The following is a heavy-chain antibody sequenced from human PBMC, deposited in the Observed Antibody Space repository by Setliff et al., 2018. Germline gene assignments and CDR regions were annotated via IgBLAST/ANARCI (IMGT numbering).Heavy chain of an antibody. CDR1: GFTFSSHW. D-gene: IGHD6-13*01. CDR3: AKQLSNFVYYFFMDV. V-gene: IGHV3-7*01. J-gene: IGHJ6*03. CDR2: IKEDGGEK. Sequence: GGSLRLSCGASGFTFSSHWMTWVRQAPGKGLEWVANIKEDGGEKYYVGSVKGRFTISRENPRNKVYLQLDSLRVEDTALYYCAKQLSNFVYYFFMDVWGKGTTVTVSS.